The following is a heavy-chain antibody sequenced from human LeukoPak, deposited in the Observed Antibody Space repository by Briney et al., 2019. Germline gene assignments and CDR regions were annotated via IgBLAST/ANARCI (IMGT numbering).Heavy chain of an antibody. D-gene: IGHD3-22*01. Sequence: SETLSLTCTVSGGSISSSSYYWGWIRQPPGKGLEWIGSIYYSGSTYYNPSLKSRVTISVDTSKNQFSLKLSSVTAADTAVYYCARGAYYYDSSGYSYYFDYWGQGTLVTVSS. CDR3: ARGAYYYDSSGYSYYFDY. J-gene: IGHJ4*02. V-gene: IGHV4-39*07. CDR2: IYYSGST. CDR1: GGSISSSSYY.